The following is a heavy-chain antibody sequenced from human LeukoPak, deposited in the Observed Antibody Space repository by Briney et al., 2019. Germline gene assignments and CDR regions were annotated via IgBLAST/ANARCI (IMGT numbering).Heavy chain of an antibody. CDR1: RFTFSTYS. CDR3: ARGPRFTAMVVSD. Sequence: PGGSLRLSCAASRFTFSTYSMNWVRQAPGKGLEWVSSIDSTSTYIYYADSVKGRFTISRDNAKNTLYLQMDSLRAEDTAVYYCARGPRFTAMVVSDWGQGTLVTVSS. V-gene: IGHV3-21*01. CDR2: IDSTSTYI. D-gene: IGHD5-18*01. J-gene: IGHJ4*02.